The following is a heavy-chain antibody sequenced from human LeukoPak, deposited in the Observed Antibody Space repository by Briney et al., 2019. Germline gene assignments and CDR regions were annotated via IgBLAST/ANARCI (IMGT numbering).Heavy chain of an antibody. Sequence: ASEKVSCKASRYTLTSYHMHWVRQAPRQELEWMGIINPSGGTTNYAQKCQGRVTITADESTSTAYMELSSLRSEDTAVYYCARGGGSSSWYDPYYYYYMDVWGKGTTVTISS. CDR2: INPSGGTT. J-gene: IGHJ6*03. CDR3: ARGGGSSSWYDPYYYYYMDV. CDR1: RYTLTSYH. V-gene: IGHV1-46*01. D-gene: IGHD6-13*01.